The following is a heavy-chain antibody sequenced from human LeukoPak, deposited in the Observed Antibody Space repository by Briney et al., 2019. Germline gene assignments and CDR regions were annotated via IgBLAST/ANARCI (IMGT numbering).Heavy chain of an antibody. CDR2: INKDGSEK. CDR3: ARWPHCQDF. J-gene: IGHJ4*02. V-gene: IGHV3-7*03. Sequence: GGSLRLSCAASGFTFSDFYMSWVRQAPGKGLEWVANINKDGSEKKYVDSVKGRFTISRDNAKNSLYLQMGSLRADDTAVYYCARWPHCQDFWGRGTRVTVSS. CDR1: GFTFSDFY.